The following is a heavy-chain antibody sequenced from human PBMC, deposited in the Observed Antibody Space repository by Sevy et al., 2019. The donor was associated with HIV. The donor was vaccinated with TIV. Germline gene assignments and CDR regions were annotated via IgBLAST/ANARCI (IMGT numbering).Heavy chain of an antibody. CDR3: AEDGDPVVPAATPFYYYYGMDV. J-gene: IGHJ6*02. V-gene: IGHV3-23*01. Sequence: GGSLRLSCAASGFTFSSYAMSWVRQAPGKGLEWVSAISGSGGSTYYADSVKGRFTISRDNSKNTLYLQMNSLRAEDTAVYYCAEDGDPVVPAATPFYYYYGMDVWGQGTTVTVSS. CDR1: GFTFSSYA. D-gene: IGHD2-2*01. CDR2: ISGSGGST.